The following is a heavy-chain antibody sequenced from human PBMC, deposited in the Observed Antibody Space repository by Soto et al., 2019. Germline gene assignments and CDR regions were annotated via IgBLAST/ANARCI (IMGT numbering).Heavy chain of an antibody. D-gene: IGHD4-17*01. J-gene: IGHJ4*02. Sequence: ASVKVSCKASGYTFTSYGISWVRQAPGQGLEWMGWINVYNGTANYAQKFQGRVTITADESTSTAYMELSSLRSEDTAVYYCARWGVNDYGDYGDDYWGQGTLVTVSS. CDR3: ARWGVNDYGDYGDDY. CDR2: INVYNGTA. CDR1: GYTFTSYG. V-gene: IGHV1-18*01.